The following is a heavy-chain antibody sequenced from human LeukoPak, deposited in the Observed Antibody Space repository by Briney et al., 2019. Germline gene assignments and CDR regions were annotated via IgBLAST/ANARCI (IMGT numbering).Heavy chain of an antibody. J-gene: IGHJ4*02. CDR2: ISYDGSNK. CDR3: AREGNSNINFDY. CDR1: GFTFSSYA. Sequence: GGSLRLSCAASGFTFSSYAMHWVRQAAGKGLEWVAVISYDGSNKYYADSVKGRFTISRDNSKNTLYLQMNSLRAEDTAVYYCAREGNSNINFDYWGQGTLVTVSS. V-gene: IGHV3-30-3*01. D-gene: IGHD6-13*01.